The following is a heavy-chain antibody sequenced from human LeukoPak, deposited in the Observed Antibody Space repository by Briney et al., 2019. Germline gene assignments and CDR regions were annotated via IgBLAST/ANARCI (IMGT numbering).Heavy chain of an antibody. V-gene: IGHV5-51*01. CDR2: IYPADSDT. D-gene: IGHD3-10*01. CDR3: ARHDSGEYFQH. Sequence: GESLKISCKGSGYSFANYWIGWVRQMPGKGLEWMGIIYPADSDTRYSPSFQGQVTISADKSISTAYLHWSSLRASDTAMHYCARHDSGEYFQHWGQGTLVTVSS. CDR1: GYSFANYW. J-gene: IGHJ1*01.